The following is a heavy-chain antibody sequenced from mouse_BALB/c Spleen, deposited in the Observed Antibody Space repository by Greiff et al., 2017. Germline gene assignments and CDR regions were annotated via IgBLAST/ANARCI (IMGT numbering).Heavy chain of an antibody. CDR1: GFSLTGYG. Sequence: VQLVESGPGLVAPSQGLSITCTVSGFSLTGYGVNWVRQPPGKGLEWLGMIWGDGSTDYNSALKSRLSISKDNSKSQVFLKMNSLQTDDTARYYCAREDYYGSSYGAMDYWGQGTSVTVSS. J-gene: IGHJ4*01. D-gene: IGHD1-1*01. CDR3: AREDYYGSSYGAMDY. V-gene: IGHV2-6-7*01. CDR2: IWGDGST.